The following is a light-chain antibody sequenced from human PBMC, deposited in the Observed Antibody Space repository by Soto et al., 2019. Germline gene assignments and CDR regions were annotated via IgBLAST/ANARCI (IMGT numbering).Light chain of an antibody. CDR1: SEDVWSHNL. Sequence: LTQPASVSGSPGQSITISCFGSSEDVWSHNLVSWYQQHPGKAPRLMIYEGTRRPSGVSNRFSGSKSGSTASLTISGLQAEDEGDYYCCSYAGSRTWVFGGGTKLTVL. J-gene: IGLJ3*02. V-gene: IGLV2-23*01. CDR2: EGT. CDR3: CSYAGSRTWV.